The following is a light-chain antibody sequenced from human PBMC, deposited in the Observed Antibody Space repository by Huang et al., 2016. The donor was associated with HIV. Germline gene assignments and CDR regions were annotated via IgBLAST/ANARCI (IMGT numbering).Light chain of an antibody. CDR3: QQYNNWPPWT. J-gene: IGKJ1*01. CDR2: GAH. Sequence: EIVMTQSPVTLSVSPGERATLSCWASQGVSNNVAWYQQQTGQTPRLLIHGAHTRATGIPAKFSGRWSGTNFTLTITSLQPEDSAVYYCQQYNNWPPWTFGPGTQVEI. V-gene: IGKV3D-15*01. CDR1: QGVSNN.